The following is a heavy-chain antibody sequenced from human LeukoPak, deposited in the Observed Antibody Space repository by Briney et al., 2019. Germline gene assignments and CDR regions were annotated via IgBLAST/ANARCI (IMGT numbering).Heavy chain of an antibody. CDR2: IYYSGST. J-gene: IGHJ4*02. CDR3: ARHLTIFGVATYYFDY. Sequence: SETLSLTCTVSGGSISSYYWGWIRQPPGKGLEWIGYIYYSGSTNYNPSLKSRVTISVDTSKNQFSLKLSSVTAADTAVYYCARHLTIFGVATYYFDYWGQGTLVTVSS. D-gene: IGHD3-3*01. CDR1: GGSISSYY. V-gene: IGHV4-59*08.